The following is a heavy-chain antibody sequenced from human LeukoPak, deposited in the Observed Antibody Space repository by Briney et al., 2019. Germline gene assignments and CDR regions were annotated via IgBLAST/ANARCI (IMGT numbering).Heavy chain of an antibody. CDR2: IIPIFGTA. CDR3: AVRLGYCNGGNCLPREYYYYYMDV. D-gene: IGHD2-15*01. J-gene: IGHJ6*03. V-gene: IGHV1-69*06. Sequence: ASVKVSCKASGGTFSSYAISWVRQAPGQGPEWMGGIIPIFGTANYAQKFQGRVTITADKSTSTAYMELSSLRSEDAAVYYCAVRLGYCNGGNCLPREYYYYYMDVWGKGTTVTVSS. CDR1: GGTFSSYA.